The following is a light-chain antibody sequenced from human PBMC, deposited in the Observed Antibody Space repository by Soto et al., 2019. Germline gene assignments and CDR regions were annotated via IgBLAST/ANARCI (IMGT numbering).Light chain of an antibody. J-gene: IGKJ1*01. V-gene: IGKV1-39*01. Sequence: DVQVTHSPSSLSASVGGRVTITCRASQSISTYLSWYQQKPGKAPKLLIYAASSLQSGVPSRFSGSGSGTDFTLTISSLQPEDFATYYCQQSYSSLWWTFGQGTKVDIK. CDR3: QQSYSSLWWT. CDR1: QSISTY. CDR2: AAS.